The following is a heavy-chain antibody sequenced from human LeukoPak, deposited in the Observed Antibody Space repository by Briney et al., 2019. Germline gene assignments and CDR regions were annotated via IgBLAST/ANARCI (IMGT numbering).Heavy chain of an antibody. V-gene: IGHV3-11*04. CDR2: ISSSGTTI. CDR3: AKDLLRDRWFGES. Sequence: GGSLRLSCAASGFTFSDYYMSWIRQAPGKGLEWVSYISSSGTTIYYADSVKGRFTISRDDSKYTLYLQMNSLRVEDTAVYYCAKDLLRDRWFGESWGQGTLVTVSS. D-gene: IGHD3-10*01. J-gene: IGHJ5*02. CDR1: GFTFSDYY.